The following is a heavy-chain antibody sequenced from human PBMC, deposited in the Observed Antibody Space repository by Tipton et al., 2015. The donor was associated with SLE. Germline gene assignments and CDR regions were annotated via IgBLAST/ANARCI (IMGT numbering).Heavy chain of an antibody. V-gene: IGHV4-39*07. CDR3: ARGGADSGYDYCDH. Sequence: TLSLTCTVSGGSISSSSYYWGWIRQPPGKGLEWVGSIYYSGSTSYNPSLKSRVTISVDTSKNQFSLKLSSVTAADTAVYYCARGGADSGYDYCDHWGQGTLVTVSS. CDR1: GGSISSSSYY. D-gene: IGHD5-12*01. J-gene: IGHJ4*02. CDR2: IYYSGST.